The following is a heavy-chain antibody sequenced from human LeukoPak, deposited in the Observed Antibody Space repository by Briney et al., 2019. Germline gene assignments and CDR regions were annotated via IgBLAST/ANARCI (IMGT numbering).Heavy chain of an antibody. CDR2: IIPILGIA. CDR3: ARNPLYQLLLEFRDYYGMDV. V-gene: IGHV1-69*04. Sequence: SVKVSCKASGGTFSSYAISWVRQAPGQGLEWMGRIIPILGIANYAQKFQGRVTIIADKSTSTAYMELSSLRSEDTAVYYCARNPLYQLLLEFRDYYGMDVWGQRTTVTVSS. J-gene: IGHJ6*02. D-gene: IGHD2-2*01. CDR1: GGTFSSYA.